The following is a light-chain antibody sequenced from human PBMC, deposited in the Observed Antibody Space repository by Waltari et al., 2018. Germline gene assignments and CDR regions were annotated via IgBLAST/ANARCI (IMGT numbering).Light chain of an antibody. J-gene: IGKJ1*01. Sequence: DTQMSQPPSSLSAFVGDSVTITCRASQGINNYLAWYQQKPGKVPKLLIYAASTLQSGVPSRFSGSGFGTDFSLTIGSLQPEDVATYYCQKYDRYPEAFGQGTQVEIK. CDR2: AAS. CDR3: QKYDRYPEA. CDR1: QGINNY. V-gene: IGKV1-27*01.